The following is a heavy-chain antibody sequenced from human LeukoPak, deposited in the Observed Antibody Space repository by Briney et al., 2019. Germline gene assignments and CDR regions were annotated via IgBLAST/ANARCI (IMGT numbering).Heavy chain of an antibody. V-gene: IGHV4-59*13. J-gene: IGHJ4*01. CDR1: GEPISSYY. CDR2: VYYNGNT. Sequence: SETLSLTCLVSGEPISSYYWSWIRQAPGRGPEYIGNVYYNGNTNYNPSLKSRVAISVDASKNQFSLKVDSVTTADTAVYFCATTWHYDSSGYLFEDWGHGTRVTVSS. D-gene: IGHD3-22*01. CDR3: ATTWHYDSSGYLFED.